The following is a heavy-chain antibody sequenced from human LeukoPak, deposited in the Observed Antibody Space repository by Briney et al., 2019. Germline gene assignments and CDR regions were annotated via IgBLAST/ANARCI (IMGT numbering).Heavy chain of an antibody. CDR3: ARGAAAGTWGQYYFDY. J-gene: IGHJ4*02. CDR2: IYTSGST. Sequence: SETLSLTCTVSGGSISSYYWSWIRQPAGKGLEWIGRIYTSGSTNYNPSLKSRVTMSVDTSKNQFSLKLSSVTAADTAVYYCARGAAAGTWGQYYFDYWGQGTLVTVSS. V-gene: IGHV4-4*07. D-gene: IGHD6-13*01. CDR1: GGSISSYY.